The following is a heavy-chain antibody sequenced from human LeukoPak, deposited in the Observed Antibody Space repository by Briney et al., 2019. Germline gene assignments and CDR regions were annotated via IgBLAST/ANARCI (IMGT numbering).Heavy chain of an antibody. CDR1: GFTFSAYG. J-gene: IGHJ4*02. CDR3: ARVSYSSSHFDY. CDR2: ISGSGGRT. Sequence: PGGSLRLSCAASGFTFSAYGMSWVRQAPGKGLEWVSAISGSGGRTYHADSVKGRFTISRDNSKNTLYLQMNSLRAEDTAVYYCARVSYSSSHFDYWGQGTLVTVSS. D-gene: IGHD6-6*01. V-gene: IGHV3-23*01.